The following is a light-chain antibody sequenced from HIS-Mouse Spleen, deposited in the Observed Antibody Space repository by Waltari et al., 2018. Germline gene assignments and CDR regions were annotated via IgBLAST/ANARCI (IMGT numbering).Light chain of an antibody. CDR3: CSYAGSSTWV. CDR1: SSAVGSYNL. Sequence: QSALTQPASVSGSPGQSITTSCTGTSSAVGSYNLVSWYHQHPGKAPKLMIYEGSKRPSGVSNRFSGSKSGNTASLTISGLQAEDEADYYCCSYAGSSTWVFGGGTKLTVL. J-gene: IGLJ3*02. CDR2: EGS. V-gene: IGLV2-23*01.